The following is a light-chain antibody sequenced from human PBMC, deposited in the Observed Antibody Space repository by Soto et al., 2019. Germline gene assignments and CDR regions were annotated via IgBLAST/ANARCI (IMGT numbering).Light chain of an antibody. V-gene: IGKV1-39*01. CDR2: AAS. CDR1: QSISTY. CDR3: QQSNSDPT. J-gene: IGKJ4*01. Sequence: DIQMTQSPSSLSASVGDRVTIACRAGQSISTYLNWYQQKPGKAPKLLIFAASSLKSGFPSRFSGSGSGTDFTFTINSLQLEDFATYYCQQSNSDPTFGGGTKVDIK.